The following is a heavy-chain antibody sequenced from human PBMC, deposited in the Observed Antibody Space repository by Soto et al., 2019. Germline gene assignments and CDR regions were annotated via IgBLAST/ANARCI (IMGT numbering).Heavy chain of an antibody. V-gene: IGHV4-59*01. CDR2: IYYSGST. CDR3: ARAKGNCGGDCYSWFDP. J-gene: IGHJ5*02. CDR1: GDSISSYY. Sequence: ETLSLTCTVSGDSISSYYWSWIRQPPGKGLEWIGYIYYSGSTNYNPSLKSRVTISVDTSKNQFSLKLSSVTAADTAVYYCARAKGNCGGDCYSWFDPWGQGTLVTVSS. D-gene: IGHD2-21*02.